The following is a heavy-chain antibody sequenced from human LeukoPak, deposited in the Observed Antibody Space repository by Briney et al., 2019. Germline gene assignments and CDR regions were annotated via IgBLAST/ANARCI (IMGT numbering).Heavy chain of an antibody. D-gene: IGHD2-2*01. CDR1: GGSISSYY. Sequence: SETLSLTCTVSGGSISSYYWSWIRQPAGKGLEGIGRIYASGSTNYNPSLKSRVTMSVDTSKNQFSLKLSSVTAADTAVYYCARDRPFYCSSTSCGCNYFDYWGQGTLVTVST. CDR3: ARDRPFYCSSTSCGCNYFDY. V-gene: IGHV4-4*07. J-gene: IGHJ4*02. CDR2: IYASGST.